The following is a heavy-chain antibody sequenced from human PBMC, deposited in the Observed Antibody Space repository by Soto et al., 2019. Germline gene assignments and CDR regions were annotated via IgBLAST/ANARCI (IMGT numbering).Heavy chain of an antibody. V-gene: IGHV4-59*01. Sequence: SETLSLTCTVSGGSISSYYWRWIRQPPGKGLEWIGYIYYSGSTNYNPSLKSRVTISVDTSKNQFSLKLSSVTAADTAVYYCARWVDYYDSSGPTSGFDYWGQGTLVTVSS. CDR3: ARWVDYYDSSGPTSGFDY. D-gene: IGHD3-22*01. CDR2: IYYSGST. J-gene: IGHJ4*02. CDR1: GGSISSYY.